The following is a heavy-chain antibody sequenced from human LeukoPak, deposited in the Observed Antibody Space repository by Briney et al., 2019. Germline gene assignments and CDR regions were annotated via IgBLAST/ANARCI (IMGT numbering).Heavy chain of an antibody. J-gene: IGHJ4*02. Sequence: SETLSLTCTVSGGSISSYYWSWIRQPPGKGLEWIGYIYYSGSTNYNPSLKSRVTISVDTSKNQFSLKLSSVTAADTAVYYCARGYDSSGYPTFDYWGQGTLVTVSS. CDR2: IYYSGST. CDR3: ARGYDSSGYPTFDY. CDR1: GGSISSYY. V-gene: IGHV4-59*12. D-gene: IGHD3-22*01.